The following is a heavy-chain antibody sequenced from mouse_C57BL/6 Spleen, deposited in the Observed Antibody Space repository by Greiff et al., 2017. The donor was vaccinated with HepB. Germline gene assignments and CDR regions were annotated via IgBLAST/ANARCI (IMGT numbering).Heavy chain of an antibody. CDR2: IWSGGST. D-gene: IGHD2-1*01. CDR1: GFSLTSYG. Sequence: QVQLQQSGPGLVQPSQSLSITCTVSGFSLTSYGVHWVRQSPGKGLEWLGVIWSGGSTDYNAAFISRLSISKDNSKSQVFFKMNSLQADDTAIYYFARYVARNPFDDWGQGTTLTVSS. CDR3: ARYVARNPFDD. J-gene: IGHJ2*01. V-gene: IGHV2-2*01.